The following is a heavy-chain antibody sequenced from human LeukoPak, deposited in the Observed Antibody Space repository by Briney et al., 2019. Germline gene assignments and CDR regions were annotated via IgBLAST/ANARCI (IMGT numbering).Heavy chain of an antibody. D-gene: IGHD3-10*02. J-gene: IGHJ5*02. CDR2: IYYSGST. Sequence: SETLSLTCTVSGGSISSSSYYWGWIRQPPGKELVWIGSIYYSGSTYYNPSLKSRVTISVDPAKKQFSLQLSSVTDADTAVYYCARHRLCSGSYLNWFDPWGQGTLVTVSS. V-gene: IGHV4-39*01. CDR1: GGSISSSSYY. CDR3: ARHRLCSGSYLNWFDP.